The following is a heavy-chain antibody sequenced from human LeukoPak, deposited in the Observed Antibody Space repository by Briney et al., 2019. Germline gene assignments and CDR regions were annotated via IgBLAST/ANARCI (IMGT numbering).Heavy chain of an antibody. Sequence: KPSETLSLNCSVSGDSIRSYYWTWVRQPPGKGLEWLGNIQISGSPNYNPSLKSRVTISGDTSNNQFSLKLSSVTAADTAVARLKVAVRAVSGEMFYFYYMDVWGKGTTVTVSS. CDR2: IQISGSP. J-gene: IGHJ6*03. V-gene: IGHV4-4*09. D-gene: IGHD3-10*01. CDR3: KVAVRAVSGEMFYFYYMDV. CDR1: GDSIRSYY.